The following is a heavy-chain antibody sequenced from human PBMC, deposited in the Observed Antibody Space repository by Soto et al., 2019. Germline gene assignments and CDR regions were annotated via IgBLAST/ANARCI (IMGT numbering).Heavy chain of an antibody. Sequence: SATLSLTCTVSGGSISSYYWSWIRQPAGKGLEWIGRIYTSGSTNYNPSLKSRVTMSVDTSKNQFSLKLSSVTAADTAVYYCARVTYYDFWSGFIFDYWGQGTLVTVSS. CDR1: GGSISSYY. V-gene: IGHV4-4*07. D-gene: IGHD3-3*01. CDR3: ARVTYYDFWSGFIFDY. CDR2: IYTSGST. J-gene: IGHJ4*02.